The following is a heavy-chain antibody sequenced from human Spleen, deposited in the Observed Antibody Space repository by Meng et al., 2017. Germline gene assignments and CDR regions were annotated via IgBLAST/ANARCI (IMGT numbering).Heavy chain of an antibody. CDR3: VRSSAWVRTGFDP. CDR2: IGHSGFT. J-gene: IGHJ5*02. D-gene: IGHD6-19*01. Sequence: QPQLQESGPGLVEPAEALSLTCSVSGGSISTSGYYWGWIRQPPGKGLEWIGSIGHSGFTYYTPSLKSRVTVSIDTSRNQFSLWLTSVTAADTAVYYCVRSSAWVRTGFDPWGQGTLVTVSS. V-gene: IGHV4-39*01. CDR1: GGSISTSGYY.